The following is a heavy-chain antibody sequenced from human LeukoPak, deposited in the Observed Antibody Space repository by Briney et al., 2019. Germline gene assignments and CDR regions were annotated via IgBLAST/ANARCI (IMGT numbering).Heavy chain of an antibody. CDR1: GFTFSSYG. CDR3: ARPATRSGSFLIDF. CDR2: IWDDGSSK. J-gene: IGHJ4*02. V-gene: IGHV3-33*01. Sequence: GGSLRLSCAASGFTFSSYGMHWARQAPGKGLEWVAVIWDDGSSKYYGDSVKGRFTISRDNSKNTLYMQMNSLRAEGTAVYYCARPATRSGSFLIDFWGQGTLVTVSS. D-gene: IGHD1-26*01.